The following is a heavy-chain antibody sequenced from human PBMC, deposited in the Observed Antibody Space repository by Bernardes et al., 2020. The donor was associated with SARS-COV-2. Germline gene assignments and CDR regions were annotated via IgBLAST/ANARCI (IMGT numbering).Heavy chain of an antibody. Sequence: GGSLRLSCAASGFTFSSYAMSWVRQAPGKGLEWVSAISGSGGSTYYADSVKGRFTISRDNSKNTLYLQMNSLRAEDTAVYYCARGFNYYDSSGYYYAFDYWGQGTLVTVSS. CDR3: ARGFNYYDSSGYYYAFDY. CDR1: GFTFSSYA. V-gene: IGHV3-23*01. CDR2: ISGSGGST. J-gene: IGHJ4*02. D-gene: IGHD3-22*01.